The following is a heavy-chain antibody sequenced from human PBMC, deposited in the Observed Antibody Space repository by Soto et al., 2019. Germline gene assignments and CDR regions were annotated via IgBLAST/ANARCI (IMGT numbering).Heavy chain of an antibody. D-gene: IGHD3-22*01. CDR1: GGSISSGTYS. CDR3: ARGNYYDSSAYYY. CDR2: VHHSGST. Sequence: QLQLQESGSGLVKPSQTLSLTCAVSGGSISSGTYSWSWIRQPPGKGLEWIGYVHHSGSTYSNPSLKSRVTISVDTSKNQVSLKLSSVTAADTAVYYCARGNYYDSSAYYYWGQGTLITVSS. V-gene: IGHV4-30-2*01. J-gene: IGHJ4*02.